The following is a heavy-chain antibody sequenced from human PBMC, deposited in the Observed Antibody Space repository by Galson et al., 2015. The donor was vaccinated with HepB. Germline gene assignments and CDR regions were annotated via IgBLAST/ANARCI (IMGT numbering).Heavy chain of an antibody. CDR1: GFILSDYV. CDR3: ARETGSGRGRGDY. Sequence: SLRLSCAASGFILSDYVFHWVRQAPGKGLEWLTVISYDGTNTYYADSVKGRFTISRDNSNNTLYLQMDSMTPDDTATYYCARETGSGRGRGDYWGQGTLVTVSS. D-gene: IGHD3-10*01. V-gene: IGHV3-30*04. J-gene: IGHJ4*02. CDR2: ISYDGTNT.